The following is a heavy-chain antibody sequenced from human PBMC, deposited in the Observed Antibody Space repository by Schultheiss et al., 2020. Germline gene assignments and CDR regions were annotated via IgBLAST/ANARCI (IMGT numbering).Heavy chain of an antibody. J-gene: IGHJ1*01. Sequence: GGSLRLSCAASGFTFSNAWMSWVRQAPGKGLEWIGRIKSKTDGGTTDYAAPVKGRFTISRDDSKNTLYLQMNSLKTEDTAVYYCTTDGRSYSMIYFQHWGTGTLVTVAS. CDR3: TTDGRSYSMIYFQH. V-gene: IGHV3-15*01. CDR1: GFTFSNAW. D-gene: IGHD1-26*01. CDR2: IKSKTDGGTT.